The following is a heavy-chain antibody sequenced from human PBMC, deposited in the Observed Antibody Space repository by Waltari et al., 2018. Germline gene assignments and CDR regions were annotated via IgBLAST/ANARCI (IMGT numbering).Heavy chain of an antibody. V-gene: IGHV3-43*01. D-gene: IGHD6-13*01. Sequence: EVRLVESGGVGVQPGGSLRLSWAGSGVTFEDFTMHWVRQAPGKGLEWVSYISWDGGDRFYADSVKGRFTISRDNTKNSLYLQMNSLRTDDTALYYCARDDHGQQLAYWGQGTLVTVSS. CDR3: ARDDHGQQLAY. J-gene: IGHJ1*01. CDR2: ISWDGGDR. CDR1: GVTFEDFT.